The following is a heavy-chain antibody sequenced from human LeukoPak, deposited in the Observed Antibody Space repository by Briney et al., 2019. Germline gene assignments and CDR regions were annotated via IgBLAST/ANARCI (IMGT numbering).Heavy chain of an antibody. Sequence: GSLRLSCAASGFTVSSNYMSWIRQPPGKGLEWIGEINHSGSTNYNPSLKSRVTISVDTSKNQFSLKLSSVTAADTAVYYCARGGLRFLEWLSTYYYYGMDVWGQGTTVTVSS. CDR1: GFTVSSNY. V-gene: IGHV4-34*01. J-gene: IGHJ6*02. CDR2: INHSGST. CDR3: ARGGLRFLEWLSTYYYYGMDV. D-gene: IGHD3-3*01.